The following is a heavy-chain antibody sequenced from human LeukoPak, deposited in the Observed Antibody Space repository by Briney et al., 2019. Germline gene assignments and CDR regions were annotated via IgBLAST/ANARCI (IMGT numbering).Heavy chain of an antibody. CDR3: ARLPSECSGGTCYNDAFDV. D-gene: IGHD2-15*01. J-gene: IGHJ3*01. Sequence: SETLSLTCNVSGGSTSSSSYYWDWIRQPPGKGLEWIGSVYYSGSTYYNPSLKSRISISVDMSKNQFSLKLNSVTAADTAMYYCARLPSECSGGTCYNDAFDVWGQGTLVIVSS. CDR2: VYYSGST. CDR1: GGSTSSSSYY. V-gene: IGHV4-39*01.